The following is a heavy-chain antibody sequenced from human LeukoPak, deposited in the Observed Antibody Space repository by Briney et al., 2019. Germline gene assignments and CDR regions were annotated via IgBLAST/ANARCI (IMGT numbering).Heavy chain of an antibody. V-gene: IGHV3-33*01. J-gene: IGHJ4*02. CDR1: GFTFSSYG. Sequence: GGSLRLFCAASGFTFSSYGMHWVRQAPGEGLEGVGVIWYDRSNKYYADSVHGRFTTSRHNSRNAQHLQMHTLRAEETAVYYCARHLSTSAAGDYWGQGTVVTVCS. CDR3: ARHLSTSAAGDY. CDR2: IWYDRSNK. D-gene: IGHD6-13*01.